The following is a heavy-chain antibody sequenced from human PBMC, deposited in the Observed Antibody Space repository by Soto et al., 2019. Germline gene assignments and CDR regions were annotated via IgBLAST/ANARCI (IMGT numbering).Heavy chain of an antibody. V-gene: IGHV1-8*01. CDR3: ARYIFGQGFIS. CDR1: GSTFSTLD. CDR2: MHANTGLT. Sequence: QVQLVQSGAEVKKPGASVKVSCKASGSTFSTLDLNWVRQAPGQGLDWMGWMHANTGLTGHAQKFQRRISMTRDTSISTAYMDLSSLRADDTAVYYCARYIFGQGFISWGQGTLVTVSS. D-gene: IGHD3-10*01. J-gene: IGHJ4*02.